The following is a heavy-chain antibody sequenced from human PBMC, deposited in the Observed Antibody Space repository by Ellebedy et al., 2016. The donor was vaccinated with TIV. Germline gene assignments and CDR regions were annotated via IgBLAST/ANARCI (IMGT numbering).Heavy chain of an antibody. CDR3: AREGIAVVVGSDY. CDR1: GYTFTSYG. Sequence: AASVKVSCKPSGYTFTSYGISWVRQAPGQGLEWMGWISPYNGNTNYAQKFQGRVTMTTDTSTSTAYMELRSLRSDDAAVYYCAREGIAVVVGSDYWGQGTLVTVSS. J-gene: IGHJ4*02. D-gene: IGHD6-19*01. CDR2: ISPYNGNT. V-gene: IGHV1-18*01.